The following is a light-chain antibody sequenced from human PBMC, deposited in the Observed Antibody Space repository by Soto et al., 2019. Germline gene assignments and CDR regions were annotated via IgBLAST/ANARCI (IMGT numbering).Light chain of an antibody. CDR2: GAS. CDR3: QQYGGSVQT. Sequence: EIVMTQSPATLSVSPGERATLSCRASQSVSSNLAWYQQKPGQAPRLLIYGASARATDIPDRFSGSGSGTDFTLTISRLEPEDFAVYYCQQYGGSVQTFGQGTKVDIK. V-gene: IGKV3-20*01. J-gene: IGKJ1*01. CDR1: QSVSSN.